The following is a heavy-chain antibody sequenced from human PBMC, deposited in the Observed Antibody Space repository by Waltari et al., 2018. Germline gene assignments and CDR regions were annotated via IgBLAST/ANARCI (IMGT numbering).Heavy chain of an antibody. J-gene: IGHJ6*02. CDR1: CCAFTGYY. D-gene: IGHD2-2*01. CDR2: MNRNSSGT. Sequence: QVQQVQSQVEVHKPGVSVTGACIASCCAFTGYYMQCVRPDSGQGPKGMGVMNRNSSGTKEGEKLWGRGTRTSDTFNRTAYIDLSRVKAEDTGGYYGGGDMGVVGTSGYAGSMDVWGQGTTVTVSS. CDR3: GGDMGVVGTSGYAGSMDV. V-gene: IGHV1-2*01.